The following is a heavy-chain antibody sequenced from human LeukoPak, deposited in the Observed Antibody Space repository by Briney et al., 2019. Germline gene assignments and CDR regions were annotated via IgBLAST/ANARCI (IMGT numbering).Heavy chain of an antibody. CDR3: AKSVGVMGFDY. Sequence: GGSLRLSCAASGFTFSSYAMSWVRQAPGKGLEWVSLISGSGGGTYYAASVKGRFTISRDNSKNTLYLQMNSLRAEDTAVYYCAKSVGVMGFDYWGQGTLVTVSS. CDR1: GFTFSSYA. CDR2: ISGSGGGT. V-gene: IGHV3-23*01. J-gene: IGHJ4*02. D-gene: IGHD3-16*01.